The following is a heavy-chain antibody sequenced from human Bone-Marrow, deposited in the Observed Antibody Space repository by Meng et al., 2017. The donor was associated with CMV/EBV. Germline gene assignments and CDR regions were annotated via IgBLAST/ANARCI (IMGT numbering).Heavy chain of an antibody. CDR3: TTTVASTR. CDR1: GFTFTNYW. Sequence: GESLKISCVASGFTFTNYWMMWLRQAPGKGLEWVATVNQDGRDEFYLDSVKGRFTTSADKAKSSVFLQMNSLKSEDTAMYYCTTTVASTRWGQGSLVTVSS. D-gene: IGHD5/OR15-5a*01. J-gene: IGHJ4*02. CDR2: VNQDGRDE. V-gene: IGHV3-7*03.